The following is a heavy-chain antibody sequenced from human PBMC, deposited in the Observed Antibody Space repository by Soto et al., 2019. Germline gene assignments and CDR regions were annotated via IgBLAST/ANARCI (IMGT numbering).Heavy chain of an antibody. CDR3: AKDLDYDTSGPNDAFDI. CDR1: RFTFSDYY. V-gene: IGHV3-11*01. J-gene: IGHJ3*02. CDR2: ISSSGTGI. Sequence: GGSLRLSCAASRFTFSDYYMTWIRQAPGKGLEWVSYISSSGTGIYYPDSVKGRFTISRDNAKNTLYLQMNSLRAEDTAVYYCAKDLDYDTSGPNDAFDIWGQGTMVTVSS. D-gene: IGHD3-22*01.